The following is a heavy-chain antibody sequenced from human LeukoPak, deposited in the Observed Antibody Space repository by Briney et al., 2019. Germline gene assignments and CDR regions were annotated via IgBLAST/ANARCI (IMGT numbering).Heavy chain of an antibody. CDR1: GGSFSGYY. V-gene: IGHV4-34*01. CDR2: INHSGST. D-gene: IGHD3-10*01. J-gene: IGHJ6*02. CDR3: ARDRGDYYGSGKHTRGYYYYGMDV. Sequence: SETLSLTCAVYGGSFSGYYWSWIRQPPGKGLEWIGEINHSGSTNYNPSLKSRVTISIDTSKNQFSLKLSSVTAADTAVYYCARDRGDYYGSGKHTRGYYYYGMDVWGQGTTVTVSS.